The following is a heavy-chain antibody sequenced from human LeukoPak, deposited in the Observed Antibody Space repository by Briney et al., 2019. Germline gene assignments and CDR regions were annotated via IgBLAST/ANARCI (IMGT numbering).Heavy chain of an antibody. Sequence: ASVKVSCKASGYTFTNYFISWVRQVPGQGLEWMGRIGAYNGNTNFAQKFQDRVTMTTDTSTSTAYMELTSLRSDDTAVYYCARVMTTVSYYYMDVWGKGTTVTVSS. CDR3: ARVMTTVSYYYMDV. V-gene: IGHV1-18*01. CDR1: GYTFTNYF. J-gene: IGHJ6*03. CDR2: IGAYNGNT. D-gene: IGHD4-11*01.